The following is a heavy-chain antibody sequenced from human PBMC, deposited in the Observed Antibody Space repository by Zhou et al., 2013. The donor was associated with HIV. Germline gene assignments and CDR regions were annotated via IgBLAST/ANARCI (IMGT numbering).Heavy chain of an antibody. CDR1: GGTFSSYA. V-gene: IGHV1-69*05. D-gene: IGHD3-22*01. Sequence: QVQLVQSGAEVKKPGSSVKVSCKASGGTFSSYAISWVRQAPGQGLEWMGGIIPIFGTANYAQKFQGRVTITTDESTSTAYMELSSLRSEDTAVYYCARCRGSSGYEPTYYYYYYMDVWGKGDHGHRLL. CDR2: IIPIFGTA. CDR3: ARCRGSSGYEPTYYYYYYMDV. J-gene: IGHJ6*03.